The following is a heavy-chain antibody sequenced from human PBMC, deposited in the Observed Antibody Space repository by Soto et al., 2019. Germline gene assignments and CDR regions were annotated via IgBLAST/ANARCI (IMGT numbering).Heavy chain of an antibody. Sequence: SGPTLVNPTQTLTLTCTFSGFSLSTSGMCVSWIRQPPGKALEWLALIDWDDDKYYSTSLKTRLTISKDTSKNQVVLTMTNMDPADTATYYCARIKKRGGYHPSYNYYYYYYGMDVWGQGTTVTVSS. J-gene: IGHJ6*02. D-gene: IGHD3-22*01. CDR1: GFSLSTSGMC. CDR2: IDWDDDK. V-gene: IGHV2-70*01. CDR3: ARIKKRGGYHPSYNYYYYYYGMDV.